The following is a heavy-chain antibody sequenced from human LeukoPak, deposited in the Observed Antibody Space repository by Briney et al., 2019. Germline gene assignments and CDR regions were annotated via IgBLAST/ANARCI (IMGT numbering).Heavy chain of an antibody. CDR1: GFTFSNYA. D-gene: IGHD6-13*01. V-gene: IGHV3-23*01. J-gene: IGHJ2*01. CDR3: AKDGTDSSSWFPPYWYFDL. Sequence: GESLRLSCAASGFTFSNYAMSWVRQAPGKGLKWVSAISGSGGSTYYADSVKGRFTISRDNSKNTLYLQMNSLRAEDTAVYYCAKDGTDSSSWFPPYWYFDLWGRGTLVTVSS. CDR2: ISGSGGST.